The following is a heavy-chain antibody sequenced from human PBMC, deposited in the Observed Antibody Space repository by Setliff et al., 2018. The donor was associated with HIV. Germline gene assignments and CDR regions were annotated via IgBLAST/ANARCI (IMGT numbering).Heavy chain of an antibody. CDR3: ARYYGSGTYHRWFDP. D-gene: IGHD3-10*01. CDR1: GGSISGYY. V-gene: IGHV4-59*08. Sequence: SETLSLTCTVSGGSISGYYWSWIRQPPGKGLEWIGYVYSSGSTYYNPSLRSRVTISVDTSKNQFSLKLSSVTAADTAVYYCARYYGSGTYHRWFDPWGQGSPVTVS. J-gene: IGHJ5*02. CDR2: VYSSGST.